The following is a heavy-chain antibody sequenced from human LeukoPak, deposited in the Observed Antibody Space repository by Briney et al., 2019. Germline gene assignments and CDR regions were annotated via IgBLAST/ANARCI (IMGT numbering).Heavy chain of an antibody. V-gene: IGHV4-34*01. CDR3: ARDMNSGYSSGWFGNWFDP. CDR1: GGSFSGYY. J-gene: IGHJ5*02. D-gene: IGHD6-19*01. CDR2: INHSGST. Sequence: SETLSLTCAVYGGSFSGYYWSWIRQPPGKGLEWIGEINHSGSTNYNPSLKSRVTISVDTSKNQFSLKLSSVTAADTAVYYCARDMNSGYSSGWFGNWFDPWGQGTLVTVSS.